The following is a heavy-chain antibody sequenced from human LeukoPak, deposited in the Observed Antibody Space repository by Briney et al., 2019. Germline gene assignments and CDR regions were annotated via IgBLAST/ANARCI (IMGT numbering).Heavy chain of an antibody. V-gene: IGHV4-4*02. CDR2: IYHSGST. J-gene: IGHJ4*02. CDR3: AVGLAADGCFDF. D-gene: IGHD6-13*01. Sequence: SGTLSLTCAVSGGSISSSNWWSWVRQPPGKVLEWIGEIYHSGSTNYNPSLRSRVTISVDKSKNQFSLNLTSVTAVDTAVYYCAVGLAADGCFDFWGQGTLVTVSS. CDR1: GGSISSSNW.